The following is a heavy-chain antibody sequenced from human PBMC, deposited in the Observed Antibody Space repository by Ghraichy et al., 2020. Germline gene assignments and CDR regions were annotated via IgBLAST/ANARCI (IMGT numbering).Heavy chain of an antibody. V-gene: IGHV3-48*03. CDR2: ISSSGNSI. D-gene: IGHD5-12*01. CDR1: GFTFSSYE. J-gene: IGHJ4*02. CDR3: ARDGERSGYGIHFDY. Sequence: GGSLRLSCAASGFTFSSYEMNWVRQAPGKGLEWVSYISSSGNSINYADSVKGRFTISRDNAKNSLYLQMNSLRAEDTAVYYCARDGERSGYGIHFDYWGQKTLLTVPS.